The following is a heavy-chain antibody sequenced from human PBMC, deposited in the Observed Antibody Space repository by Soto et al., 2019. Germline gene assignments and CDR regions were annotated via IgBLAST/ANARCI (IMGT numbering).Heavy chain of an antibody. CDR3: AMRPGFRPLDC. CDR2: IAYSGST. CDR1: GGSVRSDNYY. Sequence: QVQLQESGPGLVKPSETLSLTCTVSGGSVRSDNYYWIWIRQPPGKGLEYIGYIAYSGSTNYNPSLKSRVTISVDTSKNQFSLKVASMTAADTAVYYCAMRPGFRPLDCWGQGTLVTVSS. D-gene: IGHD6-25*01. V-gene: IGHV4-61*01. J-gene: IGHJ4*02.